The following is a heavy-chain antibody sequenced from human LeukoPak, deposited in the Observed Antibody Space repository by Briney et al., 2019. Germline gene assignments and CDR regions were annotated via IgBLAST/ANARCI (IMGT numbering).Heavy chain of an antibody. V-gene: IGHV3-23*01. J-gene: IGHJ4*02. D-gene: IGHD3-16*02. CDR2: FSGSDGTS. CDR3: AKSLGVGGYTRYKGFDQ. CDR1: GFTFNSFA. Sequence: GGSLRLSCAASGFTFNSFAMNWVRQAPGKGLEWVSGFSGSDGTSHYADFVKGWFTISRDNSKNTLYLQMNSLRAEDTAAYYCAKSLGVGGYTRYKGFDQWGQGTLVVVSS.